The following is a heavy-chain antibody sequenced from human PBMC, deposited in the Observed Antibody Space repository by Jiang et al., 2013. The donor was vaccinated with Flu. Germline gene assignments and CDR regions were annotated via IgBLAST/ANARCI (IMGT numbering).Heavy chain of an antibody. J-gene: IGHJ3*02. CDR2: ISGYNGNT. V-gene: IGHV1-18*04. D-gene: IGHD3-16*02. CDR1: GYSFNSYG. CDR3: AREGFITKTLGDAFDI. Sequence: SGAEVRKPGASVKLSCKTSGYSFNSYGITWVRQAPEQGLEWMGWISGYNGNTDYAQKFQGRVTMTTDTSTTTAYMELRGLRSDDTAVYYCAREGFITKTLGDAFDIVGQGTSGHRLF.